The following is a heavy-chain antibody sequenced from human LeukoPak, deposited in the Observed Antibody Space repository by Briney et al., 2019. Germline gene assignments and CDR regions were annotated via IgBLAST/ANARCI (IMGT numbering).Heavy chain of an antibody. CDR2: IYSGGST. V-gene: IGHV3-53*01. CDR3: ARGVVATTIQLD. D-gene: IGHD5-12*01. CDR1: GFTVSSNY. J-gene: IGHJ4*02. Sequence: HPGGSLRLSCAASGFTVSSNYMSWVCQAPGKGLDWVSVIYSGGSTYYADSVKGRFTISRDNSKNTLYLQMNSLRAEDTAVYYCARGVVATTIQLDWGQGTLVTVSS.